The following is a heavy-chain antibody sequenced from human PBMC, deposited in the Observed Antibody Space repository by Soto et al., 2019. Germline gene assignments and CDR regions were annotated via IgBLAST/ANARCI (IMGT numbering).Heavy chain of an antibody. Sequence: PSETLSLTCAVSGGSISSSNWWSWVRQPPGKGLEWIGEIYHSGSTNYNPSLKSRVTISVDKSKNQFSLKLSSVAAADTAVYYCARYRSNYYYYYDMDVWGQGTTVTVSS. CDR3: ARYRSNYYYYYDMDV. D-gene: IGHD3-16*02. CDR1: GGSISSSNW. J-gene: IGHJ6*02. CDR2: IYHSGST. V-gene: IGHV4-4*02.